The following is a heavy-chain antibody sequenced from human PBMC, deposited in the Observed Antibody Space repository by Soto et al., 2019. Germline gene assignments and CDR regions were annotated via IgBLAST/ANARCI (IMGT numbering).Heavy chain of an antibody. D-gene: IGHD3-3*02. J-gene: IGHJ4*02. CDR2: IKPGTSDI. V-gene: IGHV5-51*01. Sequence: GESLKISCNGVGYKFGSSWIGWVRQMPGKGLEWMGIIKPGTSDIRYSPSCRGHVTISADEAVSTAYLQWSSLKASDTAMYYCARQLSHICDSWGQGTLVTVSS. CDR1: GYKFGSSW. CDR3: ARQLSHICDS.